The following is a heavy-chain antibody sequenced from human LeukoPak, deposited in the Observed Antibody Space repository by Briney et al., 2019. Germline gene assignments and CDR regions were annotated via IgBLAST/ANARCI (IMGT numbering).Heavy chain of an antibody. Sequence: KASETLSLTCTVSGGSISSYYWSWIRQPPGKGLEWIGYIYYSGSTNYNPSLKSRVTISVDTSKNQFSLKLSSVTAADTAVYYCARDSSSWYYFDYWGQGTLVTVSS. J-gene: IGHJ4*02. V-gene: IGHV4-59*01. CDR3: ARDSSSWYYFDY. D-gene: IGHD6-13*01. CDR1: GGSISSYY. CDR2: IYYSGST.